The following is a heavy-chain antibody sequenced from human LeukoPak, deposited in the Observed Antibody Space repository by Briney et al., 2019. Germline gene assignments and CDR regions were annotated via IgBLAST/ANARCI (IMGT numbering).Heavy chain of an antibody. CDR3: ARGDNWSFYYFDY. CDR2: ISSSSSTI. CDR1: GFTFSSYS. J-gene: IGHJ4*02. Sequence: PGGSLRLSCAASGFTFSSYSMNWVRQAPRKVLEWVSYISSSSSTIYYADSVKGRFTISRDNAKNSLYLQMNSLRAEDTAVYYCARGDNWSFYYFDYWGQGTLVTVSS. V-gene: IGHV3-48*04. D-gene: IGHD1-20*01.